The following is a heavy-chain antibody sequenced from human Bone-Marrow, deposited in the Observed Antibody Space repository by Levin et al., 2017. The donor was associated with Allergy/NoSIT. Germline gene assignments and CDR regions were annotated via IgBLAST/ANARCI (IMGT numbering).Heavy chain of an antibody. CDR3: AKVYYDYVWGTYRGAIDAFHL. J-gene: IGHJ3*01. CDR2: ISYDGNNK. D-gene: IGHD3-16*02. CDR1: GFSFTLFG. V-gene: IGHV3-30*18. Sequence: GGSLRLSCAVSGFSFTLFGMHWVRQAPGKGLEWVTFISYDGNNKYYADSVKGRFTISRDNSNHMLYLQMNSLRAEDTAIYYCAKVYYDYVWGTYRGAIDAFHLWGQGTVVTVSS.